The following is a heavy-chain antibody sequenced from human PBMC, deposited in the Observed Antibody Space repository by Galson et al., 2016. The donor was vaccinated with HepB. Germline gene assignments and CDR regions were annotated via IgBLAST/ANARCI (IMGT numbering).Heavy chain of an antibody. CDR3: VRQVVGAANFEY. J-gene: IGHJ4*02. CDR2: IYPRDSDT. CDR1: RDLLRNYW. Sequence: QSGAEVKKPGESLKISCAGSRDLLRNYWIGWVRQQPGKGLEWMGIIYPRDSDTRYSPSFQDQITISADDSINTAYLQWSSLKVSDTAIYYCVRQVVGAANFEYWGQGTLVTVSS. V-gene: IGHV5-51*01. D-gene: IGHD2-15*01.